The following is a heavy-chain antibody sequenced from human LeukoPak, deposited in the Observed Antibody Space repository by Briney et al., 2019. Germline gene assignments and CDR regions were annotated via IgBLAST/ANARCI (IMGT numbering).Heavy chain of an antibody. V-gene: IGHV3-23*01. J-gene: IGHJ4*02. CDR2: ISGSGGST. CDR1: GFTFSSYA. D-gene: IGHD5-18*01. Sequence: GGSLRLSCAASGFTFSSYAMSWVRQAPGKGLEWVSAISGSGGSTYYADSVKGRFTISRDNSKNTLHLQMNSLRAEDTAVYYCAKDRGYSYGRPLWDDYWGQGTLVTVSS. CDR3: AKDRGYSYGRPLWDDY.